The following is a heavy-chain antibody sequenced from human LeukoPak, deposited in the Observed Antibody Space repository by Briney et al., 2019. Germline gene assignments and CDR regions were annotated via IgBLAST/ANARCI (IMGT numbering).Heavy chain of an antibody. V-gene: IGHV3-23*01. CDR2: IGGGSETT. CDR1: GFTFGSYA. J-gene: IGHJ4*02. D-gene: IGHD1-26*01. CDR3: AKVLSGSQDY. Sequence: GGSLRLSCEASGFTFGSYAMSWVRQAPGKGLEWVSTIGGGSETTSYADSAKGRFTNSRDNSKNTVYLQMNSLRAEDTAVYYCAKVLSGSQDYWGQGTLVTVFS.